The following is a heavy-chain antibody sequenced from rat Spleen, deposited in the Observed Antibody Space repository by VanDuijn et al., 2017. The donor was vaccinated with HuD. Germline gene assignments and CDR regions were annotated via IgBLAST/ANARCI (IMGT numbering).Heavy chain of an antibody. J-gene: IGHJ2*01. CDR2: MSPGGYGT. V-gene: IGHV5S13*01. Sequence: VQLKESGPGLVQPSQTLSLTCPVSGLSISSYGVIWVRQAPEKGLAWVASMSPGGYGTFYPDSVKGRFTISRDDAKSTLYLQMDSLRSGDTAIYFCARHEGDTWDFDSWGQGVMVTVSS. D-gene: IGHD2-5*01. CDR1: GLSISSYG. CDR3: ARHEGDTWDFDS.